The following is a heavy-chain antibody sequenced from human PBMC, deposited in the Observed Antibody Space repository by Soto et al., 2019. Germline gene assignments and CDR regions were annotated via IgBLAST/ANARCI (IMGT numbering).Heavy chain of an antibody. J-gene: IGHJ4*02. Sequence: QVQLVESGGGVVQPGRSLRLSCAASGFRFSNYGMHWVRQAPGKGLEWLAVIVADGTGLHYADSVRGRFTISRDNSKNTLYLKLNRLGADDTAIYFCARDYYRPDDGLDQWGQGTLVTVSS. V-gene: IGHV3-33*01. CDR2: IVADGTGL. CDR1: GFRFSNYG. D-gene: IGHD3-22*01. CDR3: ARDYYRPDDGLDQ.